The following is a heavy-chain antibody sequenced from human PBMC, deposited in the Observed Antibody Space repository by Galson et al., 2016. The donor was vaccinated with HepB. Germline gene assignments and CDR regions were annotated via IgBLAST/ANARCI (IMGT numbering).Heavy chain of an antibody. CDR2: IQTQSDGGTI. V-gene: IGHV3-15*01. D-gene: IGHD1-26*01. J-gene: IGHJ4*02. Sequence: SLRLSCAVSGFAFRNAWLHWVRQAPGKGLEWVGRIQTQSDGGTIDHAAPLKGRITLSRDDSKNTVDQQLNSLKSDDTAVYYCTTDRGSFPWSYGGQGTLGTVSS. CDR3: TTDRGSFPWSY. CDR1: GFAFRNAW.